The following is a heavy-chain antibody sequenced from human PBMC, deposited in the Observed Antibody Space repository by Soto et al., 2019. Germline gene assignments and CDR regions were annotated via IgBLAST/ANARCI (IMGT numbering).Heavy chain of an antibody. D-gene: IGHD6-19*01. V-gene: IGHV3-23*01. J-gene: IGHJ6*02. CDR3: ASYRSGRYFYYGLDV. CDR2: ISGSTTST. Sequence: EVQLLESGGGLVQIGGSLRLSCAASGFTLSSYDMSWVRQAPGKGLEWVSAISGSTTSTYYTDSVKGRFTISRDISKNTLYLQMNSLRDEDTAVYYCASYRSGRYFYYGLDVWGQGTTVTVSS. CDR1: GFTLSSYD.